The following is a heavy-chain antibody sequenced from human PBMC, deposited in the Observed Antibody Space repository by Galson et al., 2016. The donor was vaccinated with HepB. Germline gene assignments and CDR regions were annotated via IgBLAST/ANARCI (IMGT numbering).Heavy chain of an antibody. V-gene: IGHV4-59*01. CDR1: GGSISPYY. D-gene: IGHD6-13*01. CDR2: INHSGST. Sequence: SETLSLTCTVSGGSISPYYWNWIRQAPGKGLEWIGYINHSGSTNYNPSLESRVTISVDTSKNQFSLKLRSVTAADTAVYYCAKMSSSGMFFDYWGQGPQVTVSS. J-gene: IGHJ4*02. CDR3: AKMSSSGMFFDY.